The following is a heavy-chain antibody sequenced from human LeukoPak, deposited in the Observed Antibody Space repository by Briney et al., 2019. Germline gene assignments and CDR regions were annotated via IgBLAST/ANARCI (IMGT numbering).Heavy chain of an antibody. J-gene: IGHJ3*01. CDR1: GNTFSAFY. Sequence: GASVTVSCKASGNTFSAFYMNWVRQVPGQGLEWMGWINPLSGSTKYPQNFQGRVTMTRDTSISTAYMELNSLTSDDTAVYYCAADPQRAYYDSSGVDAFDVWGQGTLAIVSA. D-gene: IGHD3-22*01. CDR2: INPLSGST. V-gene: IGHV1-2*02. CDR3: AADPQRAYYDSSGVDAFDV.